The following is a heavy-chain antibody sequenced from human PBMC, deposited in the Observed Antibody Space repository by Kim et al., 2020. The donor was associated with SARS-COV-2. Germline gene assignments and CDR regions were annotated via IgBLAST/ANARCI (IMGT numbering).Heavy chain of an antibody. CDR3: ASITGVVPRFATLDY. V-gene: IGHV4-4*02. CDR2: VYQTGST. D-gene: IGHD2-15*01. Sequence: SETLSLTCVVSGVSISSDNWWSWVRQPPGKGLEWIGEVYQTGSTNYNSSLKSRVTISIDNSRNQFSLKLTSVTAADTADYYCASITGVVPRFATLDYWAQGTLATVSS. J-gene: IGHJ4*02. CDR1: GVSISSDNW.